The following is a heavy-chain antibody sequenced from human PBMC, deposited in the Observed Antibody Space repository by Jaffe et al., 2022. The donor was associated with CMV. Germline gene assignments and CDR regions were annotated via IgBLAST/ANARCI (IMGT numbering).Heavy chain of an antibody. D-gene: IGHD2-15*01. V-gene: IGHV4-4*03. J-gene: IGHJ6*04. CDR1: DGSVTDDKW. Sequence: QVQLEESGPGLVMPPGTLSLTCGVSDGSVTDDKWWHWLRQSPGKGLEWIGEMFRSGAINYNPSLKSRVTISVDKSKNHFSLRLDSVTTADTAVYYCAGGGLYSLQVWGKGTTVIVSP. CDR3: AGGGLYSLQV. CDR2: MFRSGAI.